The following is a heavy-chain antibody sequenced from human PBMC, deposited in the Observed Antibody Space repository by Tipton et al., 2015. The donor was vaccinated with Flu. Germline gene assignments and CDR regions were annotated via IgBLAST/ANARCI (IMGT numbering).Heavy chain of an antibody. CDR1: GYTLTGYC. J-gene: IGHJ5*02. CDR3: ATVKPTGYLGTAAGWFDT. Sequence: QVQLVQSGAEVKKPGASVKVSCKASGYTLTGYCMHWVRQAPGQGLEWMGWINPNSGGTNSAQTFQGRVTMTRDTSINTAYMEMTSLTSDDTAVYYCATVKPTGYLGTAAGWFDTWGQGTLVSVSS. CDR2: INPNSGGT. V-gene: IGHV1-2*02. D-gene: IGHD6-13*01.